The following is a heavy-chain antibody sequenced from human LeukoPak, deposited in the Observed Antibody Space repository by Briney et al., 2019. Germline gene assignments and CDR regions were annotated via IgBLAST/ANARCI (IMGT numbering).Heavy chain of an antibody. J-gene: IGHJ4*02. D-gene: IGHD1-1*01. V-gene: IGHV1-2*02. Sequence: GASVKVSCTASGYTFTGYYMHWVRQAPGQGLEWMGCINPNSGGTNYAQKFQGRVTMTRDTSISTAYMELSRLRSDDTAVYYCAREGVDWNHSVYYFDYWGQGTLVTVSS. CDR1: GYTFTGYY. CDR2: INPNSGGT. CDR3: AREGVDWNHSVYYFDY.